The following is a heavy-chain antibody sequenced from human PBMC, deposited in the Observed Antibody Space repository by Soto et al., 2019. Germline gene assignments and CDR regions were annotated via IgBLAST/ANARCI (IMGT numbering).Heavy chain of an antibody. CDR3: AKGRMDERYLGVGY. D-gene: IGHD1-26*01. J-gene: IGHJ4*02. Sequence: EVQLLESGGGLVQPGGSLRLSCAASGFTFSSHTMSWVRQAPGKGLEWVSAISGAGYNTYYADSVKGRFTISRDNSKNTLYLQMNSLRAEDMAVYYCAKGRMDERYLGVGYCGQGTLVTVSS. CDR2: ISGAGYNT. CDR1: GFTFSSHT. V-gene: IGHV3-23*01.